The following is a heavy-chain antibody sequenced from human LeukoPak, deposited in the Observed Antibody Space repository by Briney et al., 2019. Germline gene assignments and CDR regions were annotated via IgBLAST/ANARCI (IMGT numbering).Heavy chain of an antibody. V-gene: IGHV4-4*07. Sequence: PSETLSLTCTVSGGSFSGSYWSWIRQPAGKRPEWIGRIYSSGSTNYNPSLKSRVTMSADTSKSQFSLKLTSVTAADTAIYYCVKIVAVAAGFGWFDPWGQGILVTVSS. CDR2: IYSSGST. CDR3: VKIVAVAAGFGWFDP. CDR1: GGSFSGSY. J-gene: IGHJ5*02. D-gene: IGHD6-19*01.